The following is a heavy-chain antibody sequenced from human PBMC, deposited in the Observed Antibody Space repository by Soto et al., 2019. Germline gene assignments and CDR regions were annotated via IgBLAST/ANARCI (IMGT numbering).Heavy chain of an antibody. CDR2: MNPNSGNT. D-gene: IGHD6-13*01. J-gene: IGHJ6*03. CDR1: GYTFTSYD. V-gene: IGHV1-8*01. Sequence: ASVKVSCKASGYTFTSYDINWVRQATGQGLEWMGWMNPNSGNTGYAQKFQGRVTMTRNTSISTAYMELGSLRSEDTAVYYCARGPGSWYYYYMDVWSKGTTVTVSS. CDR3: ARGPGSWYYYYMDV.